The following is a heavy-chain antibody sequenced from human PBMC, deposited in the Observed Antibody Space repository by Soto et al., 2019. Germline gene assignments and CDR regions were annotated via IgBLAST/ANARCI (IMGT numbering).Heavy chain of an antibody. J-gene: IGHJ5*02. CDR2: INHSGST. Sequence: PSETLSLTCAVYGGSFSGYYWSWIRQPPGKGLEWIGEINHSGSTNYNPSLKSRVTISVDTSKNQFSLKLSSVTAADTAVYYCARVTLRYYYDSSGYYSTNWFDPWGQGTLVT. V-gene: IGHV4-34*01. CDR3: ARVTLRYYYDSSGYYSTNWFDP. D-gene: IGHD3-22*01. CDR1: GGSFSGYY.